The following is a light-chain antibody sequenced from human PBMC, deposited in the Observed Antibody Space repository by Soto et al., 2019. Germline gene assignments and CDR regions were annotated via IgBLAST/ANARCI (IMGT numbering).Light chain of an antibody. CDR3: SLYTRSTILLL. CDR2: DVS. Sequence: QSALTQPASVSGSPGQSITISCTGTTSDIGGYNYVSWYQHHPGKAPKLMIFDVSDRPSGVSERFSGSKSGNTASLTISGLLAEDEAEYYCSLYTRSTILLLFGGGTKVTVL. J-gene: IGLJ2*01. CDR1: TSDIGGYNY. V-gene: IGLV2-14*03.